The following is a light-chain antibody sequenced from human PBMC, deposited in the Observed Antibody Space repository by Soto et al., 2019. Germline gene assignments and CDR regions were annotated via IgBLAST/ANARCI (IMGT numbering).Light chain of an antibody. V-gene: IGKV3-15*01. Sequence: EIVMTQSPGTLSVSPGERSTLSCMASQSVRSNLAWYQQKPGQAPRLLIYGASTRATGIPAGLSGSGSGTEFTLTISSLQSEDFAVYYCQQYHDWPPLTFGGGTKVDI. CDR3: QQYHDWPPLT. J-gene: IGKJ4*01. CDR2: GAS. CDR1: QSVRSN.